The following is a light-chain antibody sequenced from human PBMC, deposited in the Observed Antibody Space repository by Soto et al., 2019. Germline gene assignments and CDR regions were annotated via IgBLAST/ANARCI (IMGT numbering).Light chain of an antibody. CDR1: RSVSANN. CDR3: QQYDNSPA. Sequence: IVLTQSPGTLSSSPGESATLSCRASRSVSANNLAWYQQRPGQAPRLLIYGASRRATGIPDRFSGSGSGTDFTLTISRLEPEDVAVYYCQQYDNSPAFGGGTKVDI. CDR2: GAS. J-gene: IGKJ4*01. V-gene: IGKV3-20*01.